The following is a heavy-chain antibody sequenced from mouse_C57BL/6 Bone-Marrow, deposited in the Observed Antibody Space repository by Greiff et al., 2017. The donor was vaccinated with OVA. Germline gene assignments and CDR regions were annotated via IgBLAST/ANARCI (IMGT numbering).Heavy chain of an antibody. D-gene: IGHD2-1*01. V-gene: IGHV1-54*01. CDR3: AGGELRIYYGNFGAMDY. CDR1: GYAFTNYL. Sequence: VQLQQSGAELVRPGTSVKVSCKASGYAFTNYLIEWVKQRPGQGLEWIGVINPGSGGTNYNEKFKGKATLTADKSSSTAYMQLSSLTSEDSAVYFCAGGELRIYYGNFGAMDYWGQGTSVTVSS. CDR2: INPGSGGT. J-gene: IGHJ4*01.